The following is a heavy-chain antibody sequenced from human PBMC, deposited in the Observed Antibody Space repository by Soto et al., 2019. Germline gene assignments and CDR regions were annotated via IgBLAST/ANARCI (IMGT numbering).Heavy chain of an antibody. CDR2: ISYDGSNK. Sequence: GGSLRLSCAASGFTFSSYGMHWVRQAPGKGLEWVAVISYDGSNKYYADSVKGRFTISRDNSKNTLYLQMNSLRAEDTAVYYCAKDPLGPSWHYYYYGMDVWGQGTTVTVSS. J-gene: IGHJ6*02. V-gene: IGHV3-30*18. D-gene: IGHD7-27*01. CDR3: AKDPLGPSWHYYYYGMDV. CDR1: GFTFSSYG.